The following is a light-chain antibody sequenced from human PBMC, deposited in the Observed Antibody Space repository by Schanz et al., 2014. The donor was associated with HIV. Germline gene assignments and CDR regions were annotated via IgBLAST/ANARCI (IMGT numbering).Light chain of an antibody. CDR2: DVT. J-gene: IGLJ1*01. CDR3: SSLTSSSPLYV. V-gene: IGLV2-14*03. Sequence: QSALTQPASVSGSPGQSITISCSGTSSDVGGYNYVSWYQQHPGKVPKLMIYDVTNRPSGVSNRFSGSKSGNTASLTISGLQAEDQDDYYCSSLTSSSPLYVFGTGTKLTVL. CDR1: SSDVGGYNY.